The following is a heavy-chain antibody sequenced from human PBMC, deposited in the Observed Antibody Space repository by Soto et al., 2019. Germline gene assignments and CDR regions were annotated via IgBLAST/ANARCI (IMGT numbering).Heavy chain of an antibody. CDR3: ARDDYGDYVAYFQH. CDR2: MSAYNGNT. V-gene: IGHV1-18*01. D-gene: IGHD4-17*01. CDR1: GYTFTSYD. Sequence: ASVKVSCKASGYTFTSYDISWVRQATGQGLEWMGWMSAYNGNTNYAQKFQGRVTMTTDTSTSTAYMELRSLRSDDTAVYYCARDDYGDYVAYFQHWGQGTLVTVSS. J-gene: IGHJ1*01.